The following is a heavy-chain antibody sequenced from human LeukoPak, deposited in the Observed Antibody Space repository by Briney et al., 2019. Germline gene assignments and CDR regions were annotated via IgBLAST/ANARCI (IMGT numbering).Heavy chain of an antibody. V-gene: IGHV3-48*03. CDR3: ARPARLMKGVVEVTALDD. D-gene: IGHD3-3*01. CDR1: GFTFRSYE. CDR2: LSSSGSAF. Sequence: GGSLRPSCAASGFTFRSYEMNWVRQAPGKGLEWIAYLSSSGSAFSYADSVKGRFTIARDNAKNSVYLEMNSLRADDTAVYYCARPARLMKGVVEVTALDDWGQGTLVTASS. J-gene: IGHJ4*02.